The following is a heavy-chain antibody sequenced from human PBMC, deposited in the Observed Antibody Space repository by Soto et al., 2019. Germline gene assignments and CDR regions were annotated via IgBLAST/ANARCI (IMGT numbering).Heavy chain of an antibody. CDR3: AADPSEGSGSYDY. J-gene: IGHJ4*02. D-gene: IGHD3-10*01. V-gene: IGHV1-58*01. CDR2: IVVGSGNT. CDR1: GFTFTSSA. Sequence: GASVKVSCKASGFTFTSSAVQWVRQARGQRLEWVGWIVVGSGNTNYAQKFQERVTITRDMSTSTAYMELSSLRSEDTAVYYCAADPSEGSGSYDYWGQGTLVNVSS.